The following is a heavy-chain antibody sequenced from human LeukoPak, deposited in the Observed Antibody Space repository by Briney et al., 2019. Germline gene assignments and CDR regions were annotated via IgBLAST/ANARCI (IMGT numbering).Heavy chain of an antibody. V-gene: IGHV4-61*02. CDR2: IYTSGST. CDR1: GGSISSGSYS. J-gene: IGHJ6*02. D-gene: IGHD1-26*01. CDR3: ARDSSGSPPYYYYGMDV. Sequence: SETLSLTCTVSGGSISSGSYSWSWIRQPAGTGLEWIGRIYTSGSTNYNPSLKSRVTISVDTSKNQFSLKLSSVTAADTAVDYCARDSSGSPPYYYYGMDVWGQGTTVTVSS.